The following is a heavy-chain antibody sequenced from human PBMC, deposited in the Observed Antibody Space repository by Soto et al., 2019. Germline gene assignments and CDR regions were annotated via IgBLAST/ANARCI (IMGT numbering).Heavy chain of an antibody. Sequence: SETLSLTCTVSGGSINSYYWFLIRKPPGKGLEWIGYFFYRGSTNYTPSLKSRVTISVDTSKNQFSLKLSSVTAADTAVYYCARQGPYGMDVWGQGTTVTVS. CDR1: GGSINSYY. CDR2: FFYRGST. J-gene: IGHJ6*02. V-gene: IGHV4-59*08. CDR3: ARQGPYGMDV.